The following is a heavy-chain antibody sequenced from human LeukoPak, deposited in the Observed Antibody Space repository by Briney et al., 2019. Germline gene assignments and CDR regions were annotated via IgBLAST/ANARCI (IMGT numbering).Heavy chain of an antibody. Sequence: GASVKVSCKASGYTFTSYGISWVRQAPGQGLEWMGIINPSGGSTSYAQKFQGRVTMTRDTSTSTVYMELSSLRSEDTAVYYCAREYRDCSSTSCYTASHYYYGMDVWGQGTTVTVSS. D-gene: IGHD2-2*02. CDR2: INPSGGST. V-gene: IGHV1-46*01. CDR1: GYTFTSYG. CDR3: AREYRDCSSTSCYTASHYYYGMDV. J-gene: IGHJ6*02.